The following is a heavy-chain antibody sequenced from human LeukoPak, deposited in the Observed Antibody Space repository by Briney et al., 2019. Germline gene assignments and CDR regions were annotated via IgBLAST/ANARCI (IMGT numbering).Heavy chain of an antibody. D-gene: IGHD6-13*01. V-gene: IGHV1-2*02. CDR1: GYTFTGYY. J-gene: IGHJ4*02. CDR2: INPNSGGT. CDR3: ARVPRIAAAGSYFDY. Sequence: ASVKDSCKASGYTFTGYYMHWVRQAPGQGLEWMGWINPNSGGTNYAQKFQGRVTMTRDTSISTAYMELSRLRSDDTAVYYCARVPRIAAAGSYFDYWGQGTLVTVSS.